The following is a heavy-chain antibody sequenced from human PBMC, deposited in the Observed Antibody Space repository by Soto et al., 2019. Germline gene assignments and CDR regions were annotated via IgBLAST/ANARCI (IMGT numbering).Heavy chain of an antibody. CDR1: GYTFTSYD. CDR2: MNPNSGNT. CDR3: ARSPWVLWFGELSPFFDY. D-gene: IGHD3-10*01. V-gene: IGHV1-8*01. Sequence: ASVKVSCKASGYTFTSYDINWVRQATGQGLEWMGWMNPNSGNTGYAQKFQGRVTMTRNTSISTAYMELSSLRSEDTAVYYCARSPWVLWFGELSPFFDYWGQGTLVTVSS. J-gene: IGHJ4*02.